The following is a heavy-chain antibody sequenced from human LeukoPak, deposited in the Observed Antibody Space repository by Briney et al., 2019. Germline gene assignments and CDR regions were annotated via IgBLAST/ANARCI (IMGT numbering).Heavy chain of an antibody. V-gene: IGHV3-23*01. D-gene: IGHD3-22*01. CDR2: ISGSGGST. J-gene: IGHJ5*02. Sequence: PGGSLRLSCAASGFPFSTYAMSWVRQAPGKGLEWVSAISGSGGSTYYADSMKGRFTISRDNSKNTLYLQMNSLRAEDTAVYYCAKDGSSGYYLTGNWFDPWGQGTLVTVSS. CDR1: GFPFSTYA. CDR3: AKDGSSGYYLTGNWFDP.